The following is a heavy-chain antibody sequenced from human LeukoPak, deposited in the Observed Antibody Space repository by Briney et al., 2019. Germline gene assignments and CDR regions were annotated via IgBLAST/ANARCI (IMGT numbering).Heavy chain of an antibody. Sequence: PSETLSLTCTVSGGPISSYYWSWIRQPPGKGLEWIGYIYYSGSTNYNPSLKSRVTISVDTSKNQFSLKLSSVTAADTAVYYCARGTGGAAAGAQDFDYWGQGTLVTVSS. V-gene: IGHV4-59*12. CDR2: IYYSGST. CDR3: ARGTGGAAAGAQDFDY. CDR1: GGPISSYY. J-gene: IGHJ4*02. D-gene: IGHD6-13*01.